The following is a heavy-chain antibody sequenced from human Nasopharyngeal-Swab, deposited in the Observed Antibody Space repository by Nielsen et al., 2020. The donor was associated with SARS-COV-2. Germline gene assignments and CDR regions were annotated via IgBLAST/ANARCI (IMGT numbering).Heavy chain of an antibody. J-gene: IGHJ3*02. V-gene: IGHV5-51*01. CDR3: ARTAIEGGYYRGDAFDI. Sequence: KVSCKGSGYRFISYWIGWVRQMPGKGLEWMGIIYPDNSDTRYSPSFQGKVTISADKSINTAYLQWSSLKASDTAMYYCARTAIEGGYYRGDAFDIWGQGTMVTVSS. CDR1: GYRFISYW. D-gene: IGHD3-22*01. CDR2: IYPDNSDT.